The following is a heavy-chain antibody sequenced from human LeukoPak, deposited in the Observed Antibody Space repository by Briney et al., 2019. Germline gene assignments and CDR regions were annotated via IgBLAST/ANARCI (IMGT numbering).Heavy chain of an antibody. CDR1: GFTVSSNY. CDR2: IYSGGST. CDR3: ARGSIAAAMGAFDI. Sequence: PGGSLRLSCAASGFTVSSNYMSWVRQAPGKGLEWVSVIYSGGSTYYADSVKGRFTISRDNSKNTLYLQMNSLRAEDTAVYYCARGSIAAAMGAFDIWGQGTMVTVSS. V-gene: IGHV3-53*01. J-gene: IGHJ3*02. D-gene: IGHD6-13*01.